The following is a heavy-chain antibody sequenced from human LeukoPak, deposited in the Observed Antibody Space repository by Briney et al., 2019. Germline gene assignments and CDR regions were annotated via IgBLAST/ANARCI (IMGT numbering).Heavy chain of an antibody. Sequence: SETLSLTCTVSGGSISSYSWNWVRQPPGKGLEWIGYIYYSGSTNYNPSLKSRVTISVDTSKNQFSLKLSSVTAADTAVYYCAAGRYCGGDCYYYFDYWGQGTLVTVSS. V-gene: IGHV4-59*01. CDR3: AAGRYCGGDCYYYFDY. J-gene: IGHJ4*02. CDR2: IYYSGST. CDR1: GGSISSYS. D-gene: IGHD2-21*02.